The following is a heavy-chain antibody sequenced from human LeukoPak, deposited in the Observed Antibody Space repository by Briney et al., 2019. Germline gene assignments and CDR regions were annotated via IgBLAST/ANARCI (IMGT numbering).Heavy chain of an antibody. CDR1: CGSISSYY. D-gene: IGHD3-10*01. V-gene: IGHV4-4*07. J-gene: IGHJ4*02. CDR3: ARDAGRYGFDY. CDR2: IYTSGST. Sequence: SETLSLTRTVACGSISSYYWGWVRPPAGEGLECIGCIYTSGSTNYHPSLKSRATISVDTPKKQFSLKLSSVRAANRPVYYWARDAGRYGFDYWGQGTLVTVSS.